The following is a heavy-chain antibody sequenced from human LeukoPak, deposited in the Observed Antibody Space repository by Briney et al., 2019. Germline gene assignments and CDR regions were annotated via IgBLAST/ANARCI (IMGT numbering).Heavy chain of an antibody. CDR2: IYSGGST. CDR1: GFTVSSNY. CDR3: ARRSDSSYDY. D-gene: IGHD4-11*01. V-gene: IGHV3-53*01. J-gene: IGHJ4*02. Sequence: PGGSLRLSCAASGFTVSSNYMSWVRQAPGKGLEWVSVIYSGGSTYYADSVKGRFTISRDNAKNSLYLQMNSLRAEDTAVYYCARRSDSSYDYWGQGTLVTVSS.